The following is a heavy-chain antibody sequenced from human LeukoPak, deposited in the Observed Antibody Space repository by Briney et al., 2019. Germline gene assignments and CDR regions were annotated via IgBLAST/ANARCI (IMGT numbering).Heavy chain of an antibody. V-gene: IGHV1-18*01. CDR3: ARGFPPRRNYDSSGYYSYYFDY. D-gene: IGHD3-22*01. CDR2: ISAYNGHT. J-gene: IGHJ4*02. CDR1: GYTFTSYG. Sequence: ASVTVSCKASGYTFTSYGLTWVRQAPGQGLEWMGWISAYNGHTKYPQKLQGRVTMTTDTSTSTAYMELRSLRSDDTAVYYCARGFPPRRNYDSSGYYSYYFDYWGQGTLVTVSS.